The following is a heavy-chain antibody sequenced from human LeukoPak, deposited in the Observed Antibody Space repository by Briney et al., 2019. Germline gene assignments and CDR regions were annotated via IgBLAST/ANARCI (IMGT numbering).Heavy chain of an antibody. CDR1: GFTFSSYA. CDR3: ARVSQQLGYFQH. V-gene: IGHV3-30-3*01. Sequence: PGGSLRLSCAASGFTFSSYAMHWVRQAPGKGLEWVAVISYDGSNKYYADSVKGRFTISRDNSKNTLYLQMNSLRAEDTAVYYCARVSQQLGYFQHWGQGTLVTVSS. J-gene: IGHJ1*01. CDR2: ISYDGSNK. D-gene: IGHD6-13*01.